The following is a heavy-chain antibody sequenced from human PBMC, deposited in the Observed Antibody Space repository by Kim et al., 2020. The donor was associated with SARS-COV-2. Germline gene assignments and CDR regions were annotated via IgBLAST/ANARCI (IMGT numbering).Heavy chain of an antibody. CDR1: GYSFTSYW. CDR3: ARRTGRGDGYNSGMDV. D-gene: IGHD3-10*01. CDR2: IYPGDSDT. J-gene: IGHJ6*02. Sequence: GESLKISCKGSGYSFTSYWIGWVRQMPGKGLEWMGIIYPGDSDTRYSPFFQGQVTISADKSISTAYLQWSSLKASDTAMYYCARRTGRGDGYNSGMDVWGQGTTVTVSS. V-gene: IGHV5-51*01.